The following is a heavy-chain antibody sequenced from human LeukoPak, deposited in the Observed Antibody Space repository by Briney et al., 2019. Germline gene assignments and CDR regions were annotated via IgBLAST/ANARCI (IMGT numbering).Heavy chain of an antibody. J-gene: IGHJ6*02. Sequence: ASVKVSCKASGGTFSSYAISWVRQAPGQGLEWMGRIIPILGIANYAQKFQGRVTITADKSTSTAYMELSSLRCEDTAVYYCARDSDNWIARDYYYGMDVWGQGTTVTVSS. CDR1: GGTFSSYA. V-gene: IGHV1-69*04. CDR3: ARDSDNWIARDYYYGMDV. CDR2: IIPILGIA. D-gene: IGHD1-20*01.